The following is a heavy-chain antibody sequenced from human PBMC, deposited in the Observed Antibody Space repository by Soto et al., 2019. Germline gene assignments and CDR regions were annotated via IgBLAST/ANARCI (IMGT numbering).Heavy chain of an antibody. CDR3: ARELSGLGAFDI. J-gene: IGHJ3*02. CDR2: ISYDGSNK. D-gene: IGHD7-27*01. Sequence: GGSLRLSCAASGFTFSSYAMHWVRQAPGKGLEWVAVISYDGSNKYYADSVKGRFTISRDNSKNTLYLQMNSLRAEDTAVYYCARELSGLGAFDIWGQGTMVTVSS. V-gene: IGHV3-30*04. CDR1: GFTFSSYA.